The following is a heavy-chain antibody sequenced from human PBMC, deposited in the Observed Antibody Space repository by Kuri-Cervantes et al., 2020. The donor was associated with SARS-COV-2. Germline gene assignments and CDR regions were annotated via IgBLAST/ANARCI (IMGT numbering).Heavy chain of an antibody. D-gene: IGHD3-16*01. J-gene: IGHJ3*01. V-gene: IGHV3-23*01. Sequence: GESLKISCAASGFTFSSYAMSWVRQAPGKGLEWVSAISGSGGSTYYADSVKGRFAISRDNSRDTVYLQMNSLTPADTAVYHCARYDYVWGSLGLDFWGQGTMVTVSS. CDR2: ISGSGGST. CDR3: ARYDYVWGSLGLDF. CDR1: GFTFSSYA.